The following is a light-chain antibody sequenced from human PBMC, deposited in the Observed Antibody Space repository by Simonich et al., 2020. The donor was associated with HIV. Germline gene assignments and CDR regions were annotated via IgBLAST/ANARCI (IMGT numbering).Light chain of an antibody. CDR1: QSVLYSSNKKKY. CDR2: WAS. Sequence: DIVMTQSPDSLAVSLGERATINCKFSQSVLYSSNKKKYLAWYQQKPGQPPKLLIYWASTRESGVPDRVSGSGSGTDFTLTISSLQAEDVAVYYCQQYYSTPRTFGQGTKVEIK. CDR3: QQYYSTPRT. J-gene: IGKJ1*01. V-gene: IGKV4-1*01.